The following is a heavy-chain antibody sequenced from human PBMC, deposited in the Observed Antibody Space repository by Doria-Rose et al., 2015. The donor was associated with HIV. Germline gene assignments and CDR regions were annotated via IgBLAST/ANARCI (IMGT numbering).Heavy chain of an antibody. CDR3: ARIKSSRWYHKYYFDS. D-gene: IGHD6-13*01. J-gene: IGHJ4*02. CDR2: IFSDDER. Sequence: SGPVLVKPTETLTLTCTVSGVSLSSPGMGVSWIRQPPGKALEWLANIFSDDERYYKASLKCRLTISRGTSRSQVVLPMTDMDPVDTATYYCARIKSSRWYHKYYFDSWGQGTLVIVSA. V-gene: IGHV2-26*01. CDR1: GVSLSSPGMG.